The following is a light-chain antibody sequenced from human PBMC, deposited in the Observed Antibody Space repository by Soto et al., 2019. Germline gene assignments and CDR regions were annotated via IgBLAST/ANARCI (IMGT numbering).Light chain of an antibody. V-gene: IGKV3-20*01. CDR2: GAS. CDR3: QQYGSSPPT. J-gene: IGKJ1*01. Sequence: IVMKQTSGTLSLSPGERATLSCRASQSVSSSYLAWYQQKPGQAPRLLIYGASSRATGIPDRFSGSGSGTDFTLTISRLEPEDFAVYYCQQYGSSPPTFGQGTKVDIK. CDR1: QSVSSSY.